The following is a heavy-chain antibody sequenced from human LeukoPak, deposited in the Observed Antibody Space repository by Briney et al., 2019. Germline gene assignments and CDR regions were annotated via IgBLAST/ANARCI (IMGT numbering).Heavy chain of an antibody. D-gene: IGHD3-10*01. V-gene: IGHV4-34*01. J-gene: IGHJ4*02. Sequence: PSETLSLTCAVYGGSFSGYYWSWIRQPPGKGLEWIGEINPSGSTNYNPSLKSRVTISVDTSKNQFSLKLSSVTAADTAVYYCARVRSYYGSGSLYYWGQGTLVTVSS. CDR1: GGSFSGYY. CDR3: ARVRSYYGSGSLYY. CDR2: INPSGST.